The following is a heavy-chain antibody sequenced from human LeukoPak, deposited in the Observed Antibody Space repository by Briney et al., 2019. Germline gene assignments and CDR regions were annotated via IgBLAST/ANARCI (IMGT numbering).Heavy chain of an antibody. CDR1: GFTFSSYG. D-gene: IGHD4-11*01. Sequence: LRLSCAASGFTFSSYGMHWIRQPPGKGLEWIGYIYHSGSTYYNPSLKSRVTISVDRSKNQFSLKLSSVTAADTVVYYCARAVTTSPYYYYMDVWGKGTTVTVSS. J-gene: IGHJ6*03. V-gene: IGHV4-30-2*01. CDR2: IYHSGST. CDR3: ARAVTTSPYYYYMDV.